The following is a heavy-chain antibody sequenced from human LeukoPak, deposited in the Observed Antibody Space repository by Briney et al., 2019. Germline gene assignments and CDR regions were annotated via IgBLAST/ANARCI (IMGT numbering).Heavy chain of an antibody. V-gene: IGHV1-8*03. J-gene: IGHJ3*02. CDR2: MNPNSGNT. CDR1: GYTFTSYD. CDR3: ARDIPIFAGFYAFDI. Sequence: AASVKVSCKASGYTFTSYDINWVRQATGQGLEWMGWMNPNSGNTGYAQKFQGRVTITRNTSISTAYMELSSLRSEDTAVYYCARDIPIFAGFYAFDIWGQGTMVTVSS. D-gene: IGHD3-3*01.